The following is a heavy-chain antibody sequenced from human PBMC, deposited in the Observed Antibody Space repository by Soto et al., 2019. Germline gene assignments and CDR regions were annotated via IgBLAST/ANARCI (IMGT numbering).Heavy chain of an antibody. CDR3: ARIGGYHGTLDY. Sequence: SETLSLTCSVSGVSISSYFWSWIRQAPGRGLEWIGYTYHRGSTNYSPSLKSRVAISLDTSENQFSLKVNSVTAADTAVYYCARIGGYHGTLDYWGQGTPVTVSS. CDR1: GVSISSYF. J-gene: IGHJ4*02. D-gene: IGHD6-25*01. CDR2: TYHRGST. V-gene: IGHV4-59*01.